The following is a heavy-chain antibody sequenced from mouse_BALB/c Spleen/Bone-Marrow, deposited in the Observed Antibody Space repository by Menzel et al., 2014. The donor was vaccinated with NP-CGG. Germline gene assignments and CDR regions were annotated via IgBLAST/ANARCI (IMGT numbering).Heavy chain of an antibody. CDR1: GCTFXSYY. V-gene: IGHV1S81*02. CDR2: INPSNGGT. J-gene: IGHJ4*01. Sequence: VQVVESGAELVKPGASVKLSCKASGCTFXSYYMYWVKQRPGQGLEWFGEINPSNGGTNFNEKFKNKATLTVDKSSSTAYMQLSSLTSEDSAVYYCSRGRRDALDYWGQGTSVTVSS. CDR3: SRGRRDALDY.